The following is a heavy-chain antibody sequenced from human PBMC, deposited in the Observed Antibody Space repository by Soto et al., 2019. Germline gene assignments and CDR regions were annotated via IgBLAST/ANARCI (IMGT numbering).Heavy chain of an antibody. CDR2: IYHSGST. D-gene: IGHD3-16*01. CDR1: GYSISNGYF. J-gene: IGHJ4*02. CDR3: ARNSVRGLRGETFDY. V-gene: IGHV4-38-2*01. Sequence: SETLSLTCAVSGYSISNGYFWGWIRQPPGKGLEWIGSIYHSGSTYYNPSLKSRVTISVDMSKNQFSLKLSSVTAADTAMYYCARNSVRGLRGETFDYWGQGTLVTVSS.